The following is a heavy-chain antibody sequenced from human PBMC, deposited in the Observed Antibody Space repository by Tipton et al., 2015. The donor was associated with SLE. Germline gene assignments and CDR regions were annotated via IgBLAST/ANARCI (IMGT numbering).Heavy chain of an antibody. CDR2: ISPYNNNR. V-gene: IGHV1-18*01. J-gene: IGHJ4*02. D-gene: IGHD2-15*01. CDR3: ARDKAGHILVGSVGSYFDY. CDR1: GYTFTTYG. Sequence: QSGAEVKKPGASVKVSCKASGYTFTTYGISWVRQAPGQGLEWMGWISPYNNNRDYAQDFQGRVTMTTDTSTSAAYLELRSLRSDDTAVYYCARDKAGHILVGSVGSYFDYWGQGTLVTVSS.